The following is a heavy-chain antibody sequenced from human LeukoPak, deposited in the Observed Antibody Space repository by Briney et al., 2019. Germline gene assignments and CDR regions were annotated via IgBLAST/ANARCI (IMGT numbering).Heavy chain of an antibody. CDR3: ARDSSSWVDY. D-gene: IGHD6-13*01. J-gene: IGHJ4*02. CDR1: GFTFSSYS. Sequence: GGSLRLSCAASGFTFSSYSMNWVRQAPGKGLEWVSSISSSSSYIYYAESVKGRFTISRDNAKNSLYLQMNSLRAEDTAVYYCARDSSSWVDYWGQGTLVTVPS. CDR2: ISSSSSYI. V-gene: IGHV3-21*01.